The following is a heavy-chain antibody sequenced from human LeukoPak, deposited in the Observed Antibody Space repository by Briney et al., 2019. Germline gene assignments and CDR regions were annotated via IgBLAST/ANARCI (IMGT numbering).Heavy chain of an antibody. CDR1: GGSISSSSYS. D-gene: IGHD3-10*01. Sequence: PSETLSLTCTVSGGSISSSSYSWGWIRQPPGKGLEWIGSIYYSGSTYYNPSLKSRVTISVDTSKNQFSLKLSSVTAADTAVYYCARGDYGSGSYPSNWFDPWGQGTLVTVSS. V-gene: IGHV4-39*01. J-gene: IGHJ5*02. CDR3: ARGDYGSGSYPSNWFDP. CDR2: IYYSGST.